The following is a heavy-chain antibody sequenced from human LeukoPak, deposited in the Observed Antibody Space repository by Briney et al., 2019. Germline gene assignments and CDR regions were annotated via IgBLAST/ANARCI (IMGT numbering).Heavy chain of an antibody. J-gene: IGHJ4*02. Sequence: GGSLRLSCAASGFTFSTYAMSWVRQAPGKGLEWVSGISDSGGTTYYADSVKGRFTISRDNSKNTLYLQMNSLRAEDTAVYYCASDRFYSGVWGQGTLVTVSS. D-gene: IGHD3-10*01. CDR2: ISDSGGTT. CDR1: GFTFSTYA. V-gene: IGHV3-23*01. CDR3: ASDRFYSGV.